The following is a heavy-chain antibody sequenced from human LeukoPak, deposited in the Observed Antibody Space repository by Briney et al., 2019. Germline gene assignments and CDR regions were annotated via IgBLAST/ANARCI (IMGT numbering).Heavy chain of an antibody. CDR2: ISYDGSNK. Sequence: GGSLRLSCAASGFTFSSYAMHWVRQAPGKGLEWVAVISYDGSNKYYADSVKGRFTISRDNSKNTLYLQMNSLRAEDTAVYYCAEIPDGFMATVTTSDYWGQGTLVTVSS. J-gene: IGHJ4*02. CDR3: AEIPDGFMATVTTSDY. CDR1: GFTFSSYA. V-gene: IGHV3-30-3*01. D-gene: IGHD4-17*01.